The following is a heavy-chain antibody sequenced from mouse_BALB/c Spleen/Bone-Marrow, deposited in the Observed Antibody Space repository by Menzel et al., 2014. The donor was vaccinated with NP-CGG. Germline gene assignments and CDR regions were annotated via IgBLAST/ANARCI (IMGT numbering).Heavy chain of an antibody. V-gene: IGHV5-6-3*01. CDR1: GFTFSSYG. CDR2: INNNGGST. J-gene: IGHJ1*01. Sequence: EVKVVESGGGLVQPGGSLKLSCVASGFTFSSYGMSWVRQTPDKRLELVATINNNGGSTYYPDSVKGQVTISRDNAKNTLYLQMSSLKSEDTAMYYCARVYGWYFDVWGAGTTVTVSS. D-gene: IGHD1-1*01. CDR3: ARVYGWYFDV.